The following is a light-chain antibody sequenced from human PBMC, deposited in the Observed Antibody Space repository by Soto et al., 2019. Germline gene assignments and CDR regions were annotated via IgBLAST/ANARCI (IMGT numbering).Light chain of an antibody. Sequence: QSALTQPRSVSGSPGQSVAISCTGTSSDVGGYNYVSWYRQHPGKAPKLMIYDVSKRPSGVPDRFSGSKSGNTASLTISGLQADDEADYYCCSYAGSDNYVVFGGGTKLTVL. J-gene: IGLJ2*01. V-gene: IGLV2-11*01. CDR2: DVS. CDR3: CSYAGSDNYVV. CDR1: SSDVGGYNY.